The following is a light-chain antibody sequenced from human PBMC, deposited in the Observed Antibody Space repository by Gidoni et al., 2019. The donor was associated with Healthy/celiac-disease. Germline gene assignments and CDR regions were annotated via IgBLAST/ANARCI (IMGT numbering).Light chain of an antibody. CDR2: DAS. CDR3: QQRSNWPPSLT. Sequence: ELVLTQSPATLSLSPGERATLSCRASQSVSSYFDWYQQKPGQAPRLLIYDASHRATGIPARFSGSWSGTDFTLTISSLEPEDFAVYYCQQRSNWPPSLTFGGGTKVEIK. V-gene: IGKV3-11*01. CDR1: QSVSSY. J-gene: IGKJ4*01.